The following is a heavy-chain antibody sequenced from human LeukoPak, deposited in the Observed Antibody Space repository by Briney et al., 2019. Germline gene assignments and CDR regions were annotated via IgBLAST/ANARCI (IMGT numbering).Heavy chain of an antibody. J-gene: IGHJ4*02. CDR2: IIPMFGTA. CDR3: ARLQFHSSSSNYYFDY. V-gene: IGHV1-69*13. D-gene: IGHD6-6*01. CDR1: GGTFSNYA. Sequence: GASVKVSCKASGGTFSNYAISWVRQAPGQGLEWMGGIIPMFGTANYAQKFQGRVTITADESTSTAYMELSSLRSEDTAVYYCARLQFHSSSSNYYFDYWGQGTLVTVSS.